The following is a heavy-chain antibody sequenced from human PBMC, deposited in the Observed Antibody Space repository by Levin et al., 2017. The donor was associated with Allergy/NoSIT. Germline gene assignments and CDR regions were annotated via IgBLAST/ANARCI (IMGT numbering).Heavy chain of an antibody. D-gene: IGHD2-15*01. Sequence: KVSCAASGFSFSDSAIHWVRQSSGKGLEWVGRIRNKDNNYATAFAASVKGRFTVSRDDSENMVYLQMSSLKTEDTAVYYCTRRGGDNTYSLYGMDVWGQGTSVTVSS. CDR3: TRRGGDNTYSLYGMDV. CDR2: IRNKDNNYAT. V-gene: IGHV3-73*01. J-gene: IGHJ6*02. CDR1: GFSFSDSA.